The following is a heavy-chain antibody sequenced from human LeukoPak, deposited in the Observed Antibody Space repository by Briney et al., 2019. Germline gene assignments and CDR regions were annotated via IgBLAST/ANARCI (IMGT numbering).Heavy chain of an antibody. CDR2: IYYSGST. Sequence: SETLSLTCTVSGGSISSGGYYWSWIRQHPGKGLEWIGYIYYSGSTYYNPSLKSRVTISVDTSKNQFSLKLSSVTAADTAVYYCAYAYYDSSGDYFGYWGQGTLVTVSS. J-gene: IGHJ4*02. V-gene: IGHV4-31*03. CDR3: AYAYYDSSGDYFGY. D-gene: IGHD3-22*01. CDR1: GGSISSGGYY.